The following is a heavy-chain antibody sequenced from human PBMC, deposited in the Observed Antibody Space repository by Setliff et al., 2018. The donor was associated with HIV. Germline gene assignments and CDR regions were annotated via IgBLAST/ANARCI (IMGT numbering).Heavy chain of an antibody. CDR2: IYYTGNT. V-gene: IGHV4-39*01. D-gene: IGHD2-8*01. Sequence: SETLSLTCTVSDGSITTDNYFWGWIRQPPGKGLEWIGSIYYTGNTYSNSSLKSRVSMSVDTSKKQISLRLHSVTAADTAVYYCARGPSRLMVYGVPRGAFDIWGQGTKVTVSS. CDR1: DGSITTDNYF. J-gene: IGHJ3*02. CDR3: ARGPSRLMVYGVPRGAFDI.